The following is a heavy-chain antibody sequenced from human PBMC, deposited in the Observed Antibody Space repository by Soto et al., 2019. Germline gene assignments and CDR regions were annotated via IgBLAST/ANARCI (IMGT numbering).Heavy chain of an antibody. CDR1: GFTFSSYA. D-gene: IGHD2-8*01. CDR2: ISGSGGST. J-gene: IGHJ1*01. V-gene: IGHV3-23*01. Sequence: EVQLLESGGGLVQPGGSLRLSCAASGFTFSSYAMSWVRQAPGKGLEWVSAISGSGGSTYYADSVKGRFTISRDNSKNTLYLQMNSLRAEDTAVYYCAKEPMVYAIPPGYFQHWGQGTLVTVSS. CDR3: AKEPMVYAIPPGYFQH.